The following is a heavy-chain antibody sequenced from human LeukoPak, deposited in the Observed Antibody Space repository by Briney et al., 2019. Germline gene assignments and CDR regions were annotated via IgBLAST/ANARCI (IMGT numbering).Heavy chain of an antibody. CDR3: ARDYGDYGGTFDI. Sequence: QPGRSLRLSCAASGFTFSSFVIHWVRQAPGKALEWVVVISYDGSNKYYADSVKGRFTISRDNSKNTLYLQMNSLRPEDTAVYYCARDYGDYGGTFDIWGRGTMVTVSS. V-gene: IGHV3-30-3*01. J-gene: IGHJ3*02. CDR1: GFTFSSFV. CDR2: ISYDGSNK. D-gene: IGHD4-17*01.